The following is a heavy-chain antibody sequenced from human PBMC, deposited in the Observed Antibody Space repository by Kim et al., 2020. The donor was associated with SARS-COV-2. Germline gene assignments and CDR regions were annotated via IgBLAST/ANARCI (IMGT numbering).Heavy chain of an antibody. CDR2: IRSNAYGGTK. J-gene: IGHJ6*02. CDR1: GFTFGDYA. V-gene: IGHV3-49*03. D-gene: IGHD4-17*01. Sequence: GGSLRLSCTASGFTFGDYAMSWFRQAPGKGLEWVAFIRSNAYGGTKAYAASVKGRFTISRDDSKSIAYLQMNSLKNEDTAVYYCTTTVTTYYYAMDVWGQGSAVGVSS. CDR3: TTTVTTYYYAMDV.